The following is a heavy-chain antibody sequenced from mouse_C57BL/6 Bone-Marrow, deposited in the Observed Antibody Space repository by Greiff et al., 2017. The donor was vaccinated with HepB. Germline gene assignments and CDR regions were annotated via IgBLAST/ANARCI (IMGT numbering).Heavy chain of an antibody. V-gene: IGHV5-6*01. CDR3: ARDREWFAY. CDR2: ISSGGSYT. J-gene: IGHJ3*01. Sequence: EVKLMESGGDLEKPGGSLKLSCAASGFTFSSYGMSWVRQTPDKRLEWVATISSGGSYTYYPDSVKGRFTISRDNAKNTLYLQMSSLKSEDTAMYYCARDREWFAYWGQGTLVTVSA. CDR1: GFTFSSYG.